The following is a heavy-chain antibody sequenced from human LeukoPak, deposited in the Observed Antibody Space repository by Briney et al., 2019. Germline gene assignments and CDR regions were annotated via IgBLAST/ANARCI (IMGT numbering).Heavy chain of an antibody. Sequence: PSETLSLTCTVSGGSISSSSYYWGWIRQPPGKGLEWIGSIYYSGSTCYNPSLKSRVTISVDTSKNQFSLKLSSVTAADTAVYYCARRVGYSYGNDAFDIWGQGTMVTVSS. V-gene: IGHV4-39*01. CDR3: ARRVGYSYGNDAFDI. CDR2: IYYSGST. CDR1: GGSISSSSYY. J-gene: IGHJ3*02. D-gene: IGHD5-18*01.